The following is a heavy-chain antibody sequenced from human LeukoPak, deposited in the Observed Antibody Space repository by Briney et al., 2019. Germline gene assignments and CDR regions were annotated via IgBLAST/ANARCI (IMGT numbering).Heavy chain of an antibody. Sequence: PSETLSLTCTVSGGSLSSSSYYWGWIRQPPGKGLEWIGSIYYSGSTYYNPSLKSRVTISVDTSKNQFSLKLSSVTAADTAVYYCARDNRYVDFDYWGQGTLVTVSS. D-gene: IGHD1-14*01. CDR2: IYYSGST. CDR1: GGSLSSSSYY. V-gene: IGHV4-39*07. J-gene: IGHJ4*02. CDR3: ARDNRYVDFDY.